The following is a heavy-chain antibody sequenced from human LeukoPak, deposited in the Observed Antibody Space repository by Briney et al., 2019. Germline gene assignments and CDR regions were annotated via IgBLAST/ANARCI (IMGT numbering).Heavy chain of an antibody. CDR3: ARGRDSRGYQFMGFDS. CDR2: MYYSGNS. J-gene: IGHJ4*02. Sequence: SETLSLTCTVSGASIRSHYWSWIRQPPGKGLEWIGYMYYSGNSNYNPALKSRVTISVDTSKNQFSLRLSSVTAADTAVYYCARGRDSRGYQFMGFDSWGQGTLVTVSS. V-gene: IGHV4-59*08. CDR1: GASIRSHY. D-gene: IGHD3-22*01.